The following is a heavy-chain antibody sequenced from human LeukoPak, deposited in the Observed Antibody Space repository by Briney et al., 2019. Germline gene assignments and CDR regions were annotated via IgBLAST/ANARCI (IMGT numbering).Heavy chain of an antibody. Sequence: ASVKVSCKTSGHPFTAYYIHWVRQAPGQGLEWMGWINSNSGATNYAQKFQGRLTVTRDTSVTTAYMGLSRLRSDDTAMYYCTTYNNGWYWELDYWGQGTLVSVSS. J-gene: IGHJ4*02. CDR1: GHPFTAYY. D-gene: IGHD6-19*01. CDR2: INSNSGAT. CDR3: TTYNNGWYWELDY. V-gene: IGHV1-2*02.